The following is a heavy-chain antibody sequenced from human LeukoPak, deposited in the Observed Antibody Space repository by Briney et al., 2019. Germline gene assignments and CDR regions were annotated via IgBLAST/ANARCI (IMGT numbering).Heavy chain of an antibody. CDR2: ISSNGGST. Sequence: GGSLRLSCSASGFTFSSYAMHWVRQAPGKGLEYVTAISSNGGSTYYADSVKGRFTISRDNSKNTLYLQMSSLRAEDTAVYYCVKDRRGSSGVGYFDYWGQGTLVTVSS. V-gene: IGHV3-64D*06. D-gene: IGHD6-6*01. CDR3: VKDRRGSSGVGYFDY. CDR1: GFTFSSYA. J-gene: IGHJ4*02.